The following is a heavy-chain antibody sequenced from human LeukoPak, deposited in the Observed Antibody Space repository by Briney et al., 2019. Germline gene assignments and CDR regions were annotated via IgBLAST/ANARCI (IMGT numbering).Heavy chain of an antibody. Sequence: SENLSFTSAADGDSPISYYCSWFLQPPGEGLQWIGEIYESGTTKYNPSLKSRVTISMVPSKQQFSLSLNSVTAADTAVYYCARGAWATRLGSWGLGTPVIVSS. V-gene: IGHV4-34*01. D-gene: IGHD2-15*01. CDR3: ARGAWATRLGS. CDR1: GDSPISYY. CDR2: IYESGTT. J-gene: IGHJ4*02.